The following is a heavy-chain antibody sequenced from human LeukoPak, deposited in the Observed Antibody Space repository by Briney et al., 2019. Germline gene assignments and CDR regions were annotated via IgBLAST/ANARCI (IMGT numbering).Heavy chain of an antibody. V-gene: IGHV1-2*02. CDR1: GYTFTGYY. CDR2: INPNTGGA. D-gene: IGHD6-19*01. J-gene: IGHJ4*02. CDR3: ARDSSGWRSDFDY. Sequence: ASVKVSCKASGYTFTGYYMHWVRQAPGQGLEWMGWINPNTGGANYAQNFQGRVTMTRDTSLGTVYMELSRLRSDDTAVYYCARDSSGWRSDFDYWGQGTLVTVSS.